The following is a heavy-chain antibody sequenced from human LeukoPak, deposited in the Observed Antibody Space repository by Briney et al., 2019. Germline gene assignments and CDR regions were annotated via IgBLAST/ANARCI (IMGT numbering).Heavy chain of an antibody. D-gene: IGHD2/OR15-2a*01. CDR2: IYYSGST. CDR1: GGSISSYY. J-gene: IGHJ3*02. V-gene: IGHV4-59*01. Sequence: SETLSLTCTVSGGSISSYYWSWIRQPPGKGLEWIGYIYYSGSTNYNPSLKSRVTISVDTSRNQFSLKLSSVTAADTAVYYCARGSPNRDDTFDIWGQGTMVTVSS. CDR3: ARGSPNRDDTFDI.